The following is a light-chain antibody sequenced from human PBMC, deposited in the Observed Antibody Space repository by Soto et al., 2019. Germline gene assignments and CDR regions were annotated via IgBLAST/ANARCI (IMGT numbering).Light chain of an antibody. CDR2: GAS. CDR3: QQYDSWT. J-gene: IGKJ1*01. V-gene: IGKV3-20*01. CDR1: QSVSGSN. Sequence: ILLTQSQGTLSLSPGERATLSCRASQSVSGSNLAWYQQKPGQAPRLVIFGASTRAPGIPDRFTASGSGTDFTVTSIRLEAEDFAGYYFQQYDSWTFAQGTKVDIK.